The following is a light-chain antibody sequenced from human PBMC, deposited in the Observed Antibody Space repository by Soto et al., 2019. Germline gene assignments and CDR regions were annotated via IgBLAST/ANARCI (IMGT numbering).Light chain of an antibody. CDR2: DAS. J-gene: IGKJ4*01. CDR1: QSISSW. V-gene: IGKV1-5*01. Sequence: DVQMTQSPSTLSASVGDRVTITCRASQSISSWLAWYQQKPGKAPKLLIYDASSLESGVPSRFSGSGSGTEFTLTISSLHPDDFATYYCQQYNSYLTFGGGTKVDIK. CDR3: QQYNSYLT.